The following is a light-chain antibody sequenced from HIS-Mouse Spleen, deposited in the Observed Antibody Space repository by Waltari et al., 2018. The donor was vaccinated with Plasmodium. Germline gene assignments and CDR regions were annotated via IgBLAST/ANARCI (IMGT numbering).Light chain of an antibody. CDR1: QSVSSN. CDR3: QQYNNWPPGAT. CDR2: GAS. J-gene: IGKJ2*01. V-gene: IGKV3-15*01. Sequence: EIVMTQSPATLSVSPGERATLSCRASQSVSSNLAWYQQKPGQAPSLLIYGASTRATGIPARFSGSGSGTEFTLTISSMQSEDFAVYYCQQYNNWPPGATFGQGTKLEIK.